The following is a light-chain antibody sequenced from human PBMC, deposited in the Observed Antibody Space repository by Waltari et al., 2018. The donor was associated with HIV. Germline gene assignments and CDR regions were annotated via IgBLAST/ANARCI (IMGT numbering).Light chain of an antibody. Sequence: SYEVTQPPSVSVSPGQTASIPCSGDKLGDKYTCWYQQKPGQSPVLVIYQDTERPSGIPERFSGSNSGNTATLTISGTQPMDEADYHCQAWDSSTDVVFGGGTKLTVL. J-gene: IGLJ2*01. V-gene: IGLV3-1*01. CDR3: QAWDSSTDVV. CDR2: QDT. CDR1: KLGDKY.